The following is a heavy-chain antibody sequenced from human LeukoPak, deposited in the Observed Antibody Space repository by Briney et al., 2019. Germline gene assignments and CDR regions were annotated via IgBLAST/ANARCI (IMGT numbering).Heavy chain of an antibody. V-gene: IGHV4-31*03. J-gene: IGHJ6*02. D-gene: IGHD3-10*01. CDR2: IYYSGST. CDR1: GGSISSGCFY. Sequence: SQTLSLTCTVSGGSISSGCFYWSWIRQHPGKGLEWIGHIYYSGSTHYNPSLKSRVIISVDTSKNQFSLKLSSVTAADTAVYYCARAFTMVRGVIPYYYYGMDVWGQGTTVTVS. CDR3: ARAFTMVRGVIPYYYYGMDV.